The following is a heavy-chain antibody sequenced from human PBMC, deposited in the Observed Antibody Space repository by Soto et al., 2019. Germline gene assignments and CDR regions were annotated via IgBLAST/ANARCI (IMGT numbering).Heavy chain of an antibody. V-gene: IGHV3-23*01. CDR2: ISGSGGST. D-gene: IGHD1-26*01. CDR3: AKESVGATTSFYWEY. J-gene: IGHJ4*02. Sequence: EVSLRLSCAASGFTFSSYAMSWVRQAPVKGLEWVSAISGSGGSTYYADSVKGRFTISRDNSKNTLYLQMNSLRAEDTAVYYCAKESVGATTSFYWEYWGQGTLVTVSS. CDR1: GFTFSSYA.